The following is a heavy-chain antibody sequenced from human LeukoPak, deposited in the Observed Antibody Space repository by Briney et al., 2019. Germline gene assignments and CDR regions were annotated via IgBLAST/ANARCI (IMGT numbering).Heavy chain of an antibody. Sequence: SETLSLTCTVSGGSISSYYWSWIRQPPGKGLEWIGYIYYSGSTNYNPSLKSRVTISVDTSKNQFSLKLSSVTAADTAVYYCARGPPFTVTTSYYFDFWGQGTLVTVSS. D-gene: IGHD4-17*01. V-gene: IGHV4-59*12. CDR2: IYYSGST. CDR1: GGSISSYY. J-gene: IGHJ4*02. CDR3: ARGPPFTVTTSYYFDF.